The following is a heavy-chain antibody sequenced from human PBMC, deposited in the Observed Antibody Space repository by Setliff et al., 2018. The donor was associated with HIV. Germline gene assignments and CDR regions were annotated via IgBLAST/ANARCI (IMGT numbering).Heavy chain of an antibody. CDR2: IMSETDGGTV. D-gene: IGHD3-10*01. CDR1: GFTFNNAW. V-gene: IGHV3-15*01. J-gene: IGHJ5*02. CDR3: TKYASGNWHYGS. Sequence: GGSLRLSCAASGFTFNNAWMTWVRQAPGKGLEWVGRIMSETDGGTVDYAAPVKGRFTMSRDDSRDTLFLQMNSLQTEDTAVYYYTKYASGNWHYGSWGQGTLVTVSS.